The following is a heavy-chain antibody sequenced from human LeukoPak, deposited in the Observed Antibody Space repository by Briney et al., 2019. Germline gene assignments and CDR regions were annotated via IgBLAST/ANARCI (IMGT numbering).Heavy chain of an antibody. V-gene: IGHV1-2*02. Sequence: ASVKVSCKASGYTFTGYYMHWVRQAPGQGLEWMGWINPNSGGTNYAQKLQGRVTMTRDTSISTAYMELSRLRSDDTAVYYCARAVYGSGSYYLFDYWGQGTLVTVSS. D-gene: IGHD3-10*01. J-gene: IGHJ4*02. CDR3: ARAVYGSGSYYLFDY. CDR1: GYTFTGYY. CDR2: INPNSGGT.